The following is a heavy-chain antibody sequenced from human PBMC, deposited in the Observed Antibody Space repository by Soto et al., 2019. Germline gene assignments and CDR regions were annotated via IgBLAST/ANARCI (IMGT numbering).Heavy chain of an antibody. J-gene: IGHJ6*02. V-gene: IGHV1-18*01. D-gene: IGHD6-6*01. CDR2: ISTYNGDA. Sequence: QAQLEQSGAEVKKPGASVKVSCKSSGYTFSTSGISWVRQAPGQGLEWMGWISTYNGDANYAQRFQGRFTMTTDTSTSTTFMELRSLRSDDTAVYYCAREEPRPYYCYGMDGWGQGTTGTVSS. CDR3: AREEPRPYYCYGMDG. CDR1: GYTFSTSG.